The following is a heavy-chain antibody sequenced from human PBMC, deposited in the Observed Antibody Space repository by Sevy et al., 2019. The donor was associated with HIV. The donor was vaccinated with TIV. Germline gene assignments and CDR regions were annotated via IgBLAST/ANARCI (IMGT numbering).Heavy chain of an antibody. CDR3: VRPLYYYDSSGYYYGDYYYYGMDV. CDR1: GYTFTGYY. Sequence: ASVKVSCKASGYTFTGYYMHWVRQAPGQGLEWMGRINPNSGGTNYAQKFQGRVTMTRDTSISTAYMELSRLRSDDSAVYYCVRPLYYYDSSGYYYGDYYYYGMDVWGQGTTVTVSS. D-gene: IGHD3-22*01. CDR2: INPNSGGT. J-gene: IGHJ6*02. V-gene: IGHV1-2*06.